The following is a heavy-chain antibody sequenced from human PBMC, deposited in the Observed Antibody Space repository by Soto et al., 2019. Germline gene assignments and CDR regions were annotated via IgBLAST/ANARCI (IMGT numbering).Heavy chain of an antibody. CDR3: AGEGRGYCSSTTCPGI. D-gene: IGHD2-2*01. V-gene: IGHV3-7*03. J-gene: IGHJ4*02. CDR2: INQDGSEK. CDR1: GFTFSSYS. Sequence: EVQLVESGGGLVQPGGSLRLSCAASGFTFSSYSMNWVRQAPGKGLEWVANINQDGSEKYYVDSVKGRFTISRDNAKNSLYLQMNSLRAEDTAVYYCAGEGRGYCSSTTCPGIWGQGTLVTVSS.